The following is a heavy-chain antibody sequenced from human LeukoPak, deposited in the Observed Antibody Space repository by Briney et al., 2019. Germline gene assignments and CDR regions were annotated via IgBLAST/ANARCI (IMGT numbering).Heavy chain of an antibody. CDR2: INHSGST. J-gene: IGHJ5*02. V-gene: IGHV4-34*01. Sequence: SETLSLTCAVYGGSFSGYYWSWIRQPPGKGLEWIGEINHSGSTNYNPSLKSRVTISVDTSKNQFSLKLSSVTAADTAVYYCARQVGGNNVPWFDPWGQGTLVTVSS. CDR3: ARQVGGNNVPWFDP. CDR1: GGSFSGYY. D-gene: IGHD2-15*01.